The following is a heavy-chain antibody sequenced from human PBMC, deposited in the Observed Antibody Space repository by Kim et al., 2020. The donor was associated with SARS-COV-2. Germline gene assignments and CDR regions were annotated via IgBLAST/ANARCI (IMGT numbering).Heavy chain of an antibody. CDR2: INPSGGST. CDR1: GYTFTSYY. V-gene: IGHV1-46*01. Sequence: ASVKVSCKASGYTFTSYYMHWVRQAPGQGLEWMGIINPSGGSTSYAQKFQGRVTMTRDTSTSTVYMELSSLRSEDTAVYYCARERGDLEDIVVVVAAAGFDYWGQGTLVTVSS. D-gene: IGHD2-15*01. J-gene: IGHJ4*02. CDR3: ARERGDLEDIVVVVAAAGFDY.